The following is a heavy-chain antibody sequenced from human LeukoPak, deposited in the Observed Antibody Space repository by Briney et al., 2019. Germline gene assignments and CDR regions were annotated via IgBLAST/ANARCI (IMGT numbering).Heavy chain of an antibody. CDR2: IYHSGST. D-gene: IGHD3-3*01. Sequence: PSETLSLTCTVSGGPISSGGYYWSWIRQPPGKGLEWIGYIYHSGSTYYNPSLKSRVTISVDRSKNQFSLKLSSVTAADTAVYYCARSPSRGYDYWGQGTLVTVSS. CDR3: ARSPSRGYDY. V-gene: IGHV4-30-2*01. J-gene: IGHJ4*02. CDR1: GGPISSGGYY.